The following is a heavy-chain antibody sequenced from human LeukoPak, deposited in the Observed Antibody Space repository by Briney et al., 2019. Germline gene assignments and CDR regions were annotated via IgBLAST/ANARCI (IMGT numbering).Heavy chain of an antibody. CDR1: GGSISSYY. J-gene: IGHJ4*02. CDR3: ARDQEDLCSGGSCYSLDY. CDR2: IYYSGST. Sequence: SETLSLTCTVSGGSISSYYWSWIRQPPGKGLEWIGYIYYSGSTNYNPSLKSRVTISVDTSKNQFSLKLSSVTAADTAVYYCARDQEDLCSGGSCYSLDYWGQGTLVTVSS. D-gene: IGHD2-15*01. V-gene: IGHV4-59*12.